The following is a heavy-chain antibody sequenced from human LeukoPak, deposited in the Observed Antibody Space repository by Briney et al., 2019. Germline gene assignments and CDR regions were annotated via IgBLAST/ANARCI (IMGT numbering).Heavy chain of an antibody. CDR1: GFTFSSYS. CDR2: ISSYSGFI. J-gene: IGHJ5*02. D-gene: IGHD2-15*01. CDR3: ARSPDGDYSAMGSCRFDP. V-gene: IGHV3-21*01. Sequence: GGSLRLSCVASGFTFSSYSMNWVRQAPGKGLEWVSSISSYSGFIQYADSVKGRFTISRDNAKDSLFLQMNSLRVEDSAMYFCARSPDGDYSAMGSCRFDPWGQGTQVTVSS.